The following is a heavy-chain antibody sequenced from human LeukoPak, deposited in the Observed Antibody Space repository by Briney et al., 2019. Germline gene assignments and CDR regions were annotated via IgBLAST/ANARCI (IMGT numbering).Heavy chain of an antibody. CDR3: TKHSPSYYYDSSGYYRIAEYFQH. D-gene: IGHD3-22*01. J-gene: IGHJ1*01. CDR2: IRSKANSYAT. CDR1: GFTFSGSA. V-gene: IGHV3-73*01. Sequence: GGSLRLSCAASGFTFSGSAMHWVRQASGKGLEWVGRIRSKANSYATAYAASVKGRFTISRDDSKNTAYLQMNSLKTEDTAVYYCTKHSPSYYYDSSGYYRIAEYFQHWGQGTLVTVSS.